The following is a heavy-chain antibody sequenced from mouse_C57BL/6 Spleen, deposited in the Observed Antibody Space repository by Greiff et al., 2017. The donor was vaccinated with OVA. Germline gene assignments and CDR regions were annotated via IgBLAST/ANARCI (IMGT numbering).Heavy chain of an antibody. Sequence: QVQLQQPGPELVKPGASVKLSCKASGYTFTSYWMHWVKQRPGQGLEWIGNINPSNGGTNYNEKFKSKATLTVDKSSSTAYMQLSILTSEDSAVYYCARGPSTVVPSMDFDVWGTGTTVTVSS. CDR2: INPSNGGT. D-gene: IGHD1-1*01. J-gene: IGHJ1*03. CDR1: GYTFTSYW. CDR3: ARGPSTVVPSMDFDV. V-gene: IGHV1-53*01.